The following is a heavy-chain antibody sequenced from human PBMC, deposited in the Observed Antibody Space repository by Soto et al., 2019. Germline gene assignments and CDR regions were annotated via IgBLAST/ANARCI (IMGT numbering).Heavy chain of an antibody. Sequence: GGSLRLSCAASGFTFSSYSMNWVRQAPGKGLEWVSSISSSSSYIYYADSVKGRFTISRDNAKNSLYLQMNSLRAEDTAVYYCARVRYYYDSSGYYLTDYWGQGTLVTVSS. CDR3: ARVRYYYDSSGYYLTDY. D-gene: IGHD3-22*01. V-gene: IGHV3-21*01. CDR1: GFTFSSYS. J-gene: IGHJ4*02. CDR2: ISSSSSYI.